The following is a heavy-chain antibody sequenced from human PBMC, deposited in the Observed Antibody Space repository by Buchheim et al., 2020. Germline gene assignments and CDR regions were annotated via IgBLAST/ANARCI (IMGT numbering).Heavy chain of an antibody. Sequence: QLQLQESGPGLVKPSETLSLTCTVSGGSISSSSYYWGWIRQPPGKGLEWIGSIYYSGSTYYNPSLKSRVTMSVDTSKNQFSLKLSSVTAADTAVYYCARRARYHYNWFDPWGQGTL. CDR1: GGSISSSSYY. J-gene: IGHJ5*02. D-gene: IGHD1-20*01. CDR3: ARRARYHYNWFDP. V-gene: IGHV4-39*01. CDR2: IYYSGST.